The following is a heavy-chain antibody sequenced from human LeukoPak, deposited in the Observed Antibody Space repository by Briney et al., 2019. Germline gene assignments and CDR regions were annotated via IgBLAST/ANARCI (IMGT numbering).Heavy chain of an antibody. V-gene: IGHV1-18*04. D-gene: IGHD6-13*01. J-gene: IGHJ4*02. Sequence: ASVKVSCKASGYSFTSYGFSWVRQPPGQGLEWMGWISAYNGNTNYAQKLQGRGTMTTETSRSTAYMELRSLRSDDTAVYYCARGPAAAGTSGHVDYWGQGTLVTVSS. CDR3: ARGPAAAGTSGHVDY. CDR2: ISAYNGNT. CDR1: GYSFTSYG.